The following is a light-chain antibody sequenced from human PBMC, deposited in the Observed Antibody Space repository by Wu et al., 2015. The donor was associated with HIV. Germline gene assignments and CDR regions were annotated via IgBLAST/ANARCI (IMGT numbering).Light chain of an antibody. CDR2: GAA. CDR1: LSVNSNY. V-gene: IGKV3D-20*02. J-gene: IGKJ5*01. Sequence: EIVLTQSPDTLSLSPGERATLSCRASLSVNSNYLAWYQQKPGQAPRLLIFGAANRATGIPDRFSGSGSGADFTLTISRLEPEDFAIYYCQQRFNWPLIFGQGTRLEIK. CDR3: QQRFNWPLI.